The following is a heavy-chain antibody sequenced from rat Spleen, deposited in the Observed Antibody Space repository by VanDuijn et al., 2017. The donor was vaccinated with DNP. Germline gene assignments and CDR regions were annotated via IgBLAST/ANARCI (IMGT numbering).Heavy chain of an antibody. V-gene: IGHV5-7*01. D-gene: IGHD1-9*01. CDR1: GFTFSDYN. J-gene: IGHJ2*01. Sequence: EVQLVESGGGLVQPGRSLKLSCAASGFTFSDYNMAWVRQTPKEGLEWVATITYDGGSTYYRDSVNGRFTISRDNAKSTLYLQMDSLRSEDTATYYCARRGYGYNYFDYWGQGVMVTVSS. CDR3: ARRGYGYNYFDY. CDR2: ITYDGGST.